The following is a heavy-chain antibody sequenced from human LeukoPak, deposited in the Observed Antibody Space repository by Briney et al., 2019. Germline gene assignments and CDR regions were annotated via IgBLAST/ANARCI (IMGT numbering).Heavy chain of an antibody. J-gene: IGHJ4*02. CDR2: MNPNSGNT. CDR1: GSKFDSYD. CDR3: ARGWSYYGSGSYYKGDDY. Sequence: GASVKVSCKTSGSKFDSYDINWVRQAPGQGLEWMGWMNPNSGNTGYAQKFQGRVTMTRNTSISTAYMELSSLRSEDTAVYYCARGWSYYGSGSYYKGDDYWGQGTLVTVSS. V-gene: IGHV1-8*02. D-gene: IGHD3-10*01.